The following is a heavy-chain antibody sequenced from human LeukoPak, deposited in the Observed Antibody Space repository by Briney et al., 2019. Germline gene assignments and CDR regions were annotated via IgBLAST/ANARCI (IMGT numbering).Heavy chain of an antibody. D-gene: IGHD6-19*01. J-gene: IGHJ3*02. Sequence: GGSPRLSCAASGFTFNNYAMNWVRQAPGKGLEWVSAISGSGGSTYYADSVKGRFTISRDNSKNTLYLQMNSLRAEDTAVYYCLSGGWSGSDIWGQGTMVTVSS. CDR1: GFTFNNYA. CDR3: LSGGWSGSDI. V-gene: IGHV3-23*01. CDR2: ISGSGGST.